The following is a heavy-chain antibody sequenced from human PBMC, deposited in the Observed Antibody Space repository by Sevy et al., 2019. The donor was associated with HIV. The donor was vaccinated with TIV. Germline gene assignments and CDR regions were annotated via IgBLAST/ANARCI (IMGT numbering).Heavy chain of an antibody. Sequence: GGSLRLSCTSSGFTFGDYAMSWFRQAPGKGLEWVAFIRRNSHEPYGGTTEYAASVKGRFTISRDDSKSIAYLQMNSLKTEDTAVYYCTRALGTAGTPEYYFDYWGQGILVTVSS. V-gene: IGHV3-49*03. CDR1: GFTFGDYA. D-gene: IGHD6-19*01. CDR2: IRRNSHEPYGGTT. J-gene: IGHJ4*02. CDR3: TRALGTAGTPEYYFDY.